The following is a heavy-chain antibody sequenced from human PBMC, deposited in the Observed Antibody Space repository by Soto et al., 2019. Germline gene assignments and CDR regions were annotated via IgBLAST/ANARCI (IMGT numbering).Heavy chain of an antibody. CDR2: IRSKANSYAT. Sequence: GGSLRLSCAASGFTFSGSAMHWVRQASGKGLEWVGRIRSKANSYATAYAASVKGRFTISRDDSKNTAYLQMNSLRDEDTAVYYCARDGGGPDAFDIWGQGTMVTVSS. V-gene: IGHV3-73*01. D-gene: IGHD3-10*01. J-gene: IGHJ3*02. CDR3: ARDGGGPDAFDI. CDR1: GFTFSGSA.